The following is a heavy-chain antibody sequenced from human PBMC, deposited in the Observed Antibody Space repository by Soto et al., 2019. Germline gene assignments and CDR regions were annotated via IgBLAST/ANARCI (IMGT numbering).Heavy chain of an antibody. Sequence: QLQLQESGPGLVKPSETLSLTCTVSGGSISSSSYYWGWIRQPPGKGLEWIGSIYYSGSTYYNPSLKSRVTISVDTSKNQFSLTPSSVTAADTAVYYCATQSPTLAAFPSRWGQGNLVTASS. CDR1: GGSISSSSYY. D-gene: IGHD6-13*01. V-gene: IGHV4-39*01. J-gene: IGHJ4*02. CDR3: ATQSPTLAAFPSR. CDR2: IYYSGST.